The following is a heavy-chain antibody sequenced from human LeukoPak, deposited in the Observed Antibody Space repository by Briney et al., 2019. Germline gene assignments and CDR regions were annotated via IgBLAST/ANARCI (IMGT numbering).Heavy chain of an antibody. CDR1: GFTFSSYA. CDR2: ISSSSSYI. J-gene: IGHJ4*02. D-gene: IGHD2-15*01. Sequence: GRSLRLSCAASGFTFSSYAMHWVRQAPGKGLEWVSSISSSSSYIYYADSVKGRFTISRDNAKNSLYLQMNSLRAEDTAVYYCARGGLLGSRLVDYWGQGTLVTVSS. CDR3: ARGGLLGSRLVDY. V-gene: IGHV3-21*01.